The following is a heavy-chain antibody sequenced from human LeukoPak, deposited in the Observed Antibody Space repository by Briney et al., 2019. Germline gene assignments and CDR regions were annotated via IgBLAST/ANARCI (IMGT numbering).Heavy chain of an antibody. D-gene: IGHD3/OR15-3a*01. CDR2: ISSSSGTI. J-gene: IGHJ3*02. CDR1: GFIFSNYG. CDR3: ARGRGLYLHAFDI. Sequence: PGRSLRLSCAASGFIFSNYGMHWVRQAPGKGLEWISYISSSSGTIYYTDSVKGRFTISRDNAKNSLYLQMNSLRAEDTAVYYCARGRGLYLHAFDIWGQGTMVTVSS. V-gene: IGHV3-48*04.